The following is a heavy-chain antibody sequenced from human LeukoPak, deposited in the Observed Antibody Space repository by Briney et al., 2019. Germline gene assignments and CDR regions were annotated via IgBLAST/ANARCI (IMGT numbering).Heavy chain of an antibody. J-gene: IGHJ4*02. Sequence: KPSETLSLTCTVSGGSISSYYWSWIRQPPGKGLEWIGYIYYSGSTNYNPSLKSRVTISVDTSKNQFSLELSSVTAADTAVYYCARGGSLGYYFDYWGQGTLVTVSS. CDR1: GGSISSYY. V-gene: IGHV4-59*01. CDR2: IYYSGST. CDR3: ARGGSLGYYFDY. D-gene: IGHD3-10*01.